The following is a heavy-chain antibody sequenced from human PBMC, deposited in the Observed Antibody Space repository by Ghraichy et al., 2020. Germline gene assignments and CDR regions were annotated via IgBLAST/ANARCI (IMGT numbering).Heavy chain of an antibody. D-gene: IGHD3-10*01. CDR1: GFTFSSYG. CDR2: IRYDGSNK. J-gene: IGHJ4*02. Sequence: LSLTCAASGFTFSSYGMHWVRQAPGKGLEWVAFIRYDGSNKYYADSVKGRFTISRDNSKNTLYLQMNSLRAEDTAVYYCAEDLYGSGSYYTNTLDYWGQGTLVTVSS. CDR3: AEDLYGSGSYYTNTLDY. V-gene: IGHV3-30*02.